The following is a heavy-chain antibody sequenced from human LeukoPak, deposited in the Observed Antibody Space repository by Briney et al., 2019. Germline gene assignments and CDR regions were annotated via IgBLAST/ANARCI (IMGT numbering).Heavy chain of an antibody. CDR3: ALHYDLTTAADY. CDR2: IIPIFGTA. CDR1: GGTFSSYA. V-gene: IGHV1-69*13. J-gene: IGHJ4*02. Sequence: ASVKVSCKASGGTFSSYAISWVRQAPGQGLEWMGGIIPIFGTANYAQKFQGRVTITADESTSTAYMELSSLRSEDTAVYYCALHYDLTTAADYWGQGTLVTVSS. D-gene: IGHD3-22*01.